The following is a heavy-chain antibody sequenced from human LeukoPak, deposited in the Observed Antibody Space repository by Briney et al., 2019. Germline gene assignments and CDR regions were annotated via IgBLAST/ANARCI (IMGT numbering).Heavy chain of an antibody. D-gene: IGHD2-2*01. CDR2: FNHSGST. J-gene: IGHJ3*02. Sequence: SETLSLTCAVYGGSFSGYYWSWIRQPPGKGLEWIGEFNHSGSTNYNPSLKSRVTISVDTSKNQFSLKLSSVTAADTAVYYCARGDIVVVPAAKRNDAFDIWGQGTMVTVSS. CDR1: GGSFSGYY. V-gene: IGHV4-34*01. CDR3: ARGDIVVVPAAKRNDAFDI.